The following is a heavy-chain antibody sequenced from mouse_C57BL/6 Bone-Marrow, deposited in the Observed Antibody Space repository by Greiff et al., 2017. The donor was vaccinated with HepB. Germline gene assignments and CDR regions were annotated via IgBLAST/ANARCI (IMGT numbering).Heavy chain of an antibody. D-gene: IGHD2-3*01. CDR3: ARQDDGYYIAY. CDR1: GFTFSSYT. J-gene: IGHJ3*01. CDR2: ISGGGGNT. V-gene: IGHV5-9*01. Sequence: EVKLQESGGGLVKPGGSLKLSCAASGFTFSSYTMSWVRQTPEKRLEWVATISGGGGNTYYPDSVKGRFTISRDNAKNTLYLQMSSLRSEDTALYYCARQDDGYYIAYWGQGTLVTVSA.